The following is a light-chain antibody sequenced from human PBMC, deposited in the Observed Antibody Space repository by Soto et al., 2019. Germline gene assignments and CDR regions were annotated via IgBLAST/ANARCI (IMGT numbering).Light chain of an antibody. CDR2: KAS. CDR3: QQYNSYSCT. Sequence: DIQMTQSPSTLSASVGDRVTITCRASQSISSWLAWYQQKPGKAPKLLIYKASSLESGVPSRFSGSGSGTEFTLTISSLQPDDFATYYCQQYNSYSCTLRQGTKLEIK. CDR1: QSISSW. V-gene: IGKV1-5*03. J-gene: IGKJ2*02.